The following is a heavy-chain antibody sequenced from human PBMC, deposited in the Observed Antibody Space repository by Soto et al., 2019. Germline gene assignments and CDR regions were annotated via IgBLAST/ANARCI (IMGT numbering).Heavy chain of an antibody. CDR3: ATYSRGGGGRGY. V-gene: IGHV4-59*08. J-gene: IGHJ4*02. CDR2: INYDGST. D-gene: IGHD2-21*01. Sequence: QVQLQESGPGLVKPSETLSLTCSVSGGSVTSHHLSWIRQPPGKGLEWMGYINYDGSTNYSPPLKTRVIMSVDPSNRQFSLRVGSVTAGDTAVYYCATYSRGGGGRGYWGPGTLVTVSS. CDR1: GGSVTSHH.